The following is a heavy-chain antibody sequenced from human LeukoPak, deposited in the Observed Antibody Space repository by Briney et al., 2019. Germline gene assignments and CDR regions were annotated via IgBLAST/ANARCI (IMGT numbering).Heavy chain of an antibody. Sequence: SETLSLTCSVSGGSIRGHYWSWIRQPPGKGLEWIGYIYYSGSTTYNPSLKSRATISVDTSKNQFSLRLNSVTAADTAMYYCARGPYSSNYSQEYYFDPWGQGTLVTVSS. D-gene: IGHD6-13*01. CDR3: ARGPYSSNYSQEYYFDP. CDR1: GGSIRGHY. CDR2: IYYSGST. V-gene: IGHV4-59*11. J-gene: IGHJ4*02.